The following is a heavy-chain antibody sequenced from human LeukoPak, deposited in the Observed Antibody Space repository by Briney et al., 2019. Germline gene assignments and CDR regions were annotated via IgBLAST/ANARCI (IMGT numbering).Heavy chain of an antibody. Sequence: ASVKVSCKASGYTFTSYGISWVRQAPGQGLEWMGWISAYNGNTNYAQKLQGRVTMTTDTSTSTAYMELRSLRSDDTAVYYCARESGAKEGDANIPFMVRGVISYYFDYWGQGTLVTVSS. V-gene: IGHV1-18*04. J-gene: IGHJ4*02. CDR2: ISAYNGNT. D-gene: IGHD3-10*01. CDR3: ARESGAKEGDANIPFMVRGVISYYFDY. CDR1: GYTFTSYG.